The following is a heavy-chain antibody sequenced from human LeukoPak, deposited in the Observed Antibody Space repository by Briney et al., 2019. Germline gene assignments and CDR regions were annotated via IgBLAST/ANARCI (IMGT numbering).Heavy chain of an antibody. Sequence: GGSLRLSCAASGFTFSDYYMSWIRQAPGKELEWVSYISSSGSTIYYADSVKGRFTISRDNAKNSLYLQMNSLRAEDTAVYYCARDGCSSTSCYLPGAFDPWGQGTLVTVSS. CDR2: ISSSGSTI. J-gene: IGHJ5*02. D-gene: IGHD2-2*01. V-gene: IGHV3-11*01. CDR1: GFTFSDYY. CDR3: ARDGCSSTSCYLPGAFDP.